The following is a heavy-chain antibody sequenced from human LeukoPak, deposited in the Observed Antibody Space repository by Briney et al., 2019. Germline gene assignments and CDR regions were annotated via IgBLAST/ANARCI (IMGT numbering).Heavy chain of an antibody. J-gene: IGHJ5*02. D-gene: IGHD5-18*01. CDR2: IGTAGDT. V-gene: IGHV3-13*03. Sequence: GGSLRLSCAACGFTFSSYDMHWVRQATGKGLEWVSAIGTAGDTYYPGSVKGQFTISRENAKNSLYLQMNSLRAGDTAVYYCAREGYSYGLQSFDPWGQGTLVTVSS. CDR3: AREGYSYGLQSFDP. CDR1: GFTFSSYD.